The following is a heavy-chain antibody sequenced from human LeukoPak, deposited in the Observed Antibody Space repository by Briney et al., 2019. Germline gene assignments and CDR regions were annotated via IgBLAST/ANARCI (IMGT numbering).Heavy chain of an antibody. Sequence: SETLSLTCAVYGGSFSGYYWSWIRQPPGKGLEWIGYIYYSGSTNYNPSLKSRVTISVDTSKNQFSLKLSSVTAADTAVYYCARLGRGQLTNAFDIWGQGTMVTVSS. CDR1: GGSFSGYY. CDR2: IYYSGST. V-gene: IGHV4-59*01. D-gene: IGHD6-13*01. CDR3: ARLGRGQLTNAFDI. J-gene: IGHJ3*02.